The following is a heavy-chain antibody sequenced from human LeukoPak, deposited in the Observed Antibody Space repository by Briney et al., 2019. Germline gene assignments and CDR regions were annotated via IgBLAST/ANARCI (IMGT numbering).Heavy chain of an antibody. Sequence: GGSLRLSCAGSEFTFRSYSMHWIRQAPGKGLEWVSSISGSSSDIYYADSVKGRFTISRDNSKNSLYLQMKSLRAEDTALYYCARRGYHDYSGFDYWGQGTLVTVSS. CDR1: EFTFRSYS. CDR3: ARRGYHDYSGFDY. V-gene: IGHV3-21*01. D-gene: IGHD1-26*01. CDR2: ISGSSSDI. J-gene: IGHJ4*02.